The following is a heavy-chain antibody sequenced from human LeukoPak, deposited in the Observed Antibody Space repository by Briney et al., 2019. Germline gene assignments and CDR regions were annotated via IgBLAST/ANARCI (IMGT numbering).Heavy chain of an antibody. V-gene: IGHV1-2*02. Sequence: ASVKDSCKASGYTYTGYYMHWVRQAPGQGLEWMGWINPNSGGTNYAQKFQGRVTMTRDTSISTAYMELSRLRSDDTAVYYCARGGVVVVAATFYYYYGMDVWGQGTTVTVSS. CDR2: INPNSGGT. D-gene: IGHD2-15*01. J-gene: IGHJ6*01. CDR3: ARGGVVVVAATFYYYYGMDV. CDR1: GYTYTGYY.